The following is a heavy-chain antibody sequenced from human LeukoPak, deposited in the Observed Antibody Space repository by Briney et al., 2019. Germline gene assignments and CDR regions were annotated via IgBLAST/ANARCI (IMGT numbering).Heavy chain of an antibody. D-gene: IGHD2-8*02. Sequence: PGGSLRLSCAASGFTFSTFAMIWVRQPPGKGLEWVSSIFPSGGEIHYADSVRGRFTISRDTSKSTLSLQMNSLRAEDTAIYYCATYRQVLLPFESWGQGTLVTVS. CDR3: ATYRQVLLPFES. CDR2: IFPSGGEI. J-gene: IGHJ4*02. CDR1: GFTFSTFA. V-gene: IGHV3-23*01.